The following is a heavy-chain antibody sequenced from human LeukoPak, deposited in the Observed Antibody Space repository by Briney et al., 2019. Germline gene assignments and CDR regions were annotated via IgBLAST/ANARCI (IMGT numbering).Heavy chain of an antibody. CDR2: INPNSGGT. CDR1: GYIFDRYD. D-gene: IGHD3-16*01. V-gene: IGHV1-2*02. J-gene: IGHJ5*02. CDR3: ARDLGVGRMRYNWFDP. Sequence: ASVKVSCKASGYIFDRYDINWVRQATGQGLEWMGWINPNSGGTNYAQKFQGRVTMTRDTSISTAYMELSRLRSDDTAVYYCARDLGVGRMRYNWFDPWGQGTLVTVSS.